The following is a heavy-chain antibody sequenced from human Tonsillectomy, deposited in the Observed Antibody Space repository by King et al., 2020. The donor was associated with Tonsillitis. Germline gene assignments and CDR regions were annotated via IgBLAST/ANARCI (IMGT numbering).Heavy chain of an antibody. Sequence: VQLVESGGGLVQPGGSLRLSCTASGLTFSSFALSWVRQAPGKGLECVSVISGGGDSTYNADSVKGRFTISRDISKNTLFLQMNSLRVEDTAVYYCAPDPHDCGAFQYWGQGPLVAVSS. V-gene: IGHV3-23*04. CDR2: ISGGGDST. CDR3: APDPHDCGAFQY. CDR1: GLTFSSFA. J-gene: IGHJ1*01. D-gene: IGHD4-17*01.